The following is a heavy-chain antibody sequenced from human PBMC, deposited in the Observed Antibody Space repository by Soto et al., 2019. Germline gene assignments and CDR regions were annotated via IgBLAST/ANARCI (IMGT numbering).Heavy chain of an antibody. J-gene: IGHJ4*02. Sequence: GGSLRLSCAASRFTFSSYGIHWVRQATGKGLEWVAVISFDGGNRYYADSVKGRFTISRDNSKNTLYLQMNILRAEDTAVYYCAKGGKKESTATVLDDWGQGTLVTVSS. D-gene: IGHD4-4*01. CDR3: AKGGKKESTATVLDD. CDR1: RFTFSSYG. V-gene: IGHV3-30*18. CDR2: ISFDGGNR.